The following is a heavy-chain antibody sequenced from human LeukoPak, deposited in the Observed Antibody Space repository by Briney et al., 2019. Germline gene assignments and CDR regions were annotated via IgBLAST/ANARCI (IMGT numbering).Heavy chain of an antibody. CDR2: IRSKAYGGAT. CDR3: TRDYYDSSVRFDP. Sequence: GGSLRLSCTASGFTFGDYAMSWFRQAPGKGLEGVGFIRSKAYGGATEYAASVKDRFTISRDDSKSIAYLQMNSLKTEDTAVYYCTRDYYDSSVRFDPWGQGTLVTVSS. D-gene: IGHD3-22*01. J-gene: IGHJ5*02. CDR1: GFTFGDYA. V-gene: IGHV3-49*03.